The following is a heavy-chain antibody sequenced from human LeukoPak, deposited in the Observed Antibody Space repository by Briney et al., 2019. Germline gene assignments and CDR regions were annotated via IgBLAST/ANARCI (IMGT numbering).Heavy chain of an antibody. D-gene: IGHD1-26*01. CDR3: ARGNSGSYGRTDF. J-gene: IGHJ4*02. CDR1: GGSISSYY. CDR2: IYYSGST. Sequence: SETLSLTCTVSGGSISSYYWSWIRQPPGKGLEWIGYIYYSGSTNYNPSLKSRVTISVDTSKNQFSLKLSSVTAADTAVYYCARGNSGSYGRTDFWGQGTLVTVSS. V-gene: IGHV4-59*01.